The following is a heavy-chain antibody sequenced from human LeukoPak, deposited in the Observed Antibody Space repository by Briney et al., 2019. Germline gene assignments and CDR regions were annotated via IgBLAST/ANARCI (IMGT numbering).Heavy chain of an antibody. Sequence: GASVKVSCKASGGTFSSYAISWVRQAPGQGLEWTGGIIPIFGTANYAQKFQGRVTITADESTSTAYMELSSLRSEDTAVYYCARDGYSSSSFTPFDYWGQGTLVTVSS. CDR3: ARDGYSSSSFTPFDY. D-gene: IGHD6-6*01. CDR1: GGTFSSYA. V-gene: IGHV1-69*13. CDR2: IIPIFGTA. J-gene: IGHJ4*02.